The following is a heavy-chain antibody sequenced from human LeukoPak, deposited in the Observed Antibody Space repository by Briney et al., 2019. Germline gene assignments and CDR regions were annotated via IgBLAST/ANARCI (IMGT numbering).Heavy chain of an antibody. D-gene: IGHD2-21*02. J-gene: IGHJ4*02. CDR2: MNPNSGGT. Sequence: SSVKVSCNASGYTFTSYDINRVRQAPGQGLEWMGWMNPNSGGTNYAQKFQGRVTMTRDTSISTAYMDLSRLRSDDTAVYYCARESVTSKDYWGRGTLVTVSS. CDR3: ARESVTSKDY. CDR1: GYTFTSYD. V-gene: IGHV1-2*02.